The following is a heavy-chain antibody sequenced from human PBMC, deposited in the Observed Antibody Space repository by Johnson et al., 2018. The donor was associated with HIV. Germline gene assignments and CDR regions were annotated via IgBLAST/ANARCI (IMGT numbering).Heavy chain of an antibody. J-gene: IGHJ3*02. D-gene: IGHD1-26*01. CDR1: GFNLDDYG. CDR3: TTATPVGRGAFDI. V-gene: IGHV3-66*01. Sequence: VQLVESGGRVVRPGGSLRLSCAASGFNLDDYGMTWVRQAPGKGLQWVSLIYSGGRTYYTDSVKGRFTISRDNSKNTLYLQMNSLKTEDTAVYYCTTATPVGRGAFDIWGQGTMVTVSS. CDR2: IYSGGRT.